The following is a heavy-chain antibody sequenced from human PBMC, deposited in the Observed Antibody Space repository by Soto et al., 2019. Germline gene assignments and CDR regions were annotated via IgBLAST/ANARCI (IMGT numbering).Heavy chain of an antibody. V-gene: IGHV1-2*02. CDR1: GYTFTVYY. Sequence: GAAVKVSRKASGYTFTVYYMHWVRQAPGQGLEWMGWINPKSGGTMYPQKFQGRVTMTWDTSISTAYMALTRLRSDETAVYYCARDLAKGGGSAGFDYWGQGTLVTVSS. J-gene: IGHJ4*02. CDR2: INPKSGGT. CDR3: ARDLAKGGGSAGFDY. D-gene: IGHD1-26*01.